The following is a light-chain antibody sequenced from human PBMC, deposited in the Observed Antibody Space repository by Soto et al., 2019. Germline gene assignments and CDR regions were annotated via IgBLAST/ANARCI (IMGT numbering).Light chain of an antibody. CDR2: AAA. Sequence: DIQMTQSPSSVSASVGDRVTITCRASQGISTNLAWYQQKPGKAPKLLIYAAASLQTGVPPRFSGSGSGTDVTLTISSLQPEDFAIYYCQQTNRVPLSFGQGTRLEIK. CDR1: QGISTN. V-gene: IGKV1-12*01. CDR3: QQTNRVPLS. J-gene: IGKJ5*01.